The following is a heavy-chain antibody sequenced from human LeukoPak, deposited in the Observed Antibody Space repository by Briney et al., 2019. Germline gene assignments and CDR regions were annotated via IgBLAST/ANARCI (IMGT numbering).Heavy chain of an antibody. V-gene: IGHV3-74*01. J-gene: IGHJ4*02. CDR3: AREGYSSGWYSVDY. Sequence: GGSLRLSCAASGFTFSSYWMHWVRQAPGKGLVWVSRINSDGSSTSYADSVKGRFTISRDNAKNTLYLQMNSLRAEDTVVYYCAREGYSSGWYSVDYWGQGTLVTVSS. CDR1: GFTFSSYW. D-gene: IGHD6-19*01. CDR2: INSDGSST.